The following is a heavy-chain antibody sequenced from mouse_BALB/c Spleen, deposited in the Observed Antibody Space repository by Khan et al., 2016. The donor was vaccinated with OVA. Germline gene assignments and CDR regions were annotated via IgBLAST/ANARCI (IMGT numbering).Heavy chain of an antibody. CDR1: GYSFTTYY. Sequence: EVQLQQSGPELMKPGTSVKISCKASGYSFTTYYIHWVMQSHETSLEWIGYIDPFSGGTTYNQKFKGKATLTVDKSSSTAYIHLSNLTSEDSAVYYCTRQGYVAWFTYWGQGTLVTVSA. CDR3: TRQGYVAWFTY. V-gene: IGHV1S135*01. CDR2: IDPFSGGT. J-gene: IGHJ3*01. D-gene: IGHD2-2*01.